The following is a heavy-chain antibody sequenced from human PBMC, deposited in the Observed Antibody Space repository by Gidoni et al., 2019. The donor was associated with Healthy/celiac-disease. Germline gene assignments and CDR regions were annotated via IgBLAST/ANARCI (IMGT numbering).Heavy chain of an antibody. D-gene: IGHD3-10*01. J-gene: IGHJ4*02. CDR3: ARVGVRGVTAGFLDY. CDR1: GFTFSSYA. CDR2: ISSNGGST. V-gene: IGHV3-64*01. Sequence: EVQLVESGGGLVQPGGSLRLSCAASGFTFSSYAMHWVRQAPGKGLEYVSAISSNGGSTYYANSVKGRFTISRDNSKNTLYLQMGSLRAEDMAVYYCARVGVRGVTAGFLDYWGQGTLVTVSS.